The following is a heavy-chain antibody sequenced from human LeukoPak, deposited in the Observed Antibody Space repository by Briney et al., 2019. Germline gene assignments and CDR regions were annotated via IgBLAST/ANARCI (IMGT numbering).Heavy chain of an antibody. CDR3: ARGAPSSDYYYYGMDV. CDR1: GVSISSYY. Sequence: SETLPLTCTVSGVSISSYYWSWIRQPPGKGLEWIGYIYYSGSTNYNPSLKSRVTISVDTSKNQFSLKLSSVTAADTAVYYCARGAPSSDYYYYGMDVWGQGTTVTVSS. V-gene: IGHV4-59*01. J-gene: IGHJ6*02. D-gene: IGHD3-10*01. CDR2: IYYSGST.